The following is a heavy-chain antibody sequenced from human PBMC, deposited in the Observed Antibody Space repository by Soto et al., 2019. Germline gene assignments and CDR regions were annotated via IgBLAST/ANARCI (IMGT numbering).Heavy chain of an antibody. J-gene: IGHJ4*02. CDR2: IYQSEYA. CDR3: ARGDTRLGELSHDY. D-gene: IGHD3-16*02. Sequence: SETLSLTCVVSGGSVTSGGHSWSWIRQAPGKGLEWVGSIYQSEYAYYNPSLRSRVAISVDRSNNQVSLRMTSVTAADTAIYYCARGDTRLGELSHDYWGQGTLVAVSS. V-gene: IGHV4-30-2*01. CDR1: GGSVTSGGHS.